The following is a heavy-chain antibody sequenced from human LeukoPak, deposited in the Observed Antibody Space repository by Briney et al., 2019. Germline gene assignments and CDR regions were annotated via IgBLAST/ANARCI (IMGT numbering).Heavy chain of an antibody. CDR3: AREGSVNAFNI. CDR2: IYYSGTT. V-gene: IGHV4-59*01. CDR1: GGSMSSYY. Sequence: PSETLSLTCTVSGGSMSSYYWSWIRQPPGKGLEWIGYIYYSGTTNYNPSLKSRDTISVDTSKNQFSLKLSSVTAADTAVYYCAREGSVNAFNIWGQGTMVTVSS. J-gene: IGHJ3*02.